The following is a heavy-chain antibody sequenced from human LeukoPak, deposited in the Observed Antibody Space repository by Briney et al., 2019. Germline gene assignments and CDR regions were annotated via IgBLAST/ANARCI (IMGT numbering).Heavy chain of an antibody. CDR1: GFTFSHFW. D-gene: IGHD2-15*01. V-gene: IGHV3-23*01. CDR3: AQQLGYCSGGTCYFTY. CDR2: ISNSGGDT. J-gene: IGHJ1*01. Sequence: PGGSLRLSCAASGFTFSHFWMSWVRQAPGKGLEWVAAISNSGGDTFYSDSGKGRFTIARDNSKNTLYLQMNSLRVDDTAVYYCAQQLGYCSGGTCYFTYWGQGTLVTVSS.